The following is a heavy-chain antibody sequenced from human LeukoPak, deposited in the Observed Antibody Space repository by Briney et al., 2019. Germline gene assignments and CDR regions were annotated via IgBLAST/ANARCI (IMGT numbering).Heavy chain of an antibody. Sequence: GGSLRLSCAASGFTFSSYSMNWVRQAPGKGLEWVSSISSSSSYIYYADSVKGRFTISRDNAKNSLYLQMNSLRAEDTAVYYCARDDSFTGSGSYPRGDYWGQGTLVTVSS. CDR1: GFTFSSYS. J-gene: IGHJ4*02. V-gene: IGHV3-21*01. CDR2: ISSSSSYI. CDR3: ARDDSFTGSGSYPRGDY. D-gene: IGHD1-26*01.